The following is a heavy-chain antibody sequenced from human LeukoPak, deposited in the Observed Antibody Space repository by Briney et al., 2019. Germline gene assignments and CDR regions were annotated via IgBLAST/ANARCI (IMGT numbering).Heavy chain of an antibody. CDR3: ARVSTNGVSNWFDP. CDR1: GGSLSTFY. CDR2: IYTSGST. J-gene: IGHJ5*02. V-gene: IGHV4-4*07. Sequence: SETLSLTCTVSGGSLSTFYWSWIRQPAGKGLEWIGRIYTSGSTNYNPSLKSRVTISVDTSTNQFSLKLSSVTAADTAVYYCARVSTNGVSNWFDPWGQGTLVTVSS. D-gene: IGHD2-8*01.